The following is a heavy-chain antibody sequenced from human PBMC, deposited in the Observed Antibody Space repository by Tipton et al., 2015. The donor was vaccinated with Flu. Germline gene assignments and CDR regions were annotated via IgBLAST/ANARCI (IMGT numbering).Heavy chain of an antibody. CDR3: ARDQNPLDV. Sequence: QLVQSGPEVKNPGASVKISCKAFGSTSTDYYIHWVRQAPGQGLEWVGIINARGDDSGYAQRFQGRLTLTKDPSTSTVYMELSSLRSEDMAVYYCARDQNPLDVWGQGTAVTVS. J-gene: IGHJ6*02. V-gene: IGHV1-46*01. CDR1: GSTSTDYY. D-gene: IGHD2/OR15-2a*01. CDR2: INARGDDS.